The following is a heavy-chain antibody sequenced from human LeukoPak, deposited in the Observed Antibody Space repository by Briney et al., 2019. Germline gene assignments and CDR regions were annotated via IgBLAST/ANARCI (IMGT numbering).Heavy chain of an antibody. D-gene: IGHD2-2*02. J-gene: IGHJ3*02. V-gene: IGHV4-31*03. Sequence: SETLSLTCTVSGGSISSGGYYWSWIRQHPGKGLEWIGYIYYSGSTYYNPSLKSRVTIPVDTSKNQFSLKLSSVTAADTAVYYCARVGPRYCSSTSCYNTGHAFDIWGQGTMVTVSS. CDR3: ARVGPRYCSSTSCYNTGHAFDI. CDR2: IYYSGST. CDR1: GGSISSGGYY.